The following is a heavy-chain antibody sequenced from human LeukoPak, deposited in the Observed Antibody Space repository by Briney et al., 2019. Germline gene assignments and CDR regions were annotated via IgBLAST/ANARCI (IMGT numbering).Heavy chain of an antibody. CDR3: ARDGSSGFLG. V-gene: IGHV3-74*01. D-gene: IGHD3-22*01. CDR2: INSDGSST. Sequence: PGGSLRLSCAASGFTFRSYWMHWVRQAPWKGLVWVSRINSDGSSTSYADSVKGRFTISRDNAKNTLYLQMNSLRAEDTAVYYCARDGSSGFLGWGQGTLVTVSS. J-gene: IGHJ4*02. CDR1: GFTFRSYW.